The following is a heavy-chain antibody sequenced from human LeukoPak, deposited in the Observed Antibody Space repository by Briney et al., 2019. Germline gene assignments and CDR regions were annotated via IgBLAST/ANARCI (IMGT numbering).Heavy chain of an antibody. CDR1: GGTFSSYA. Sequence: ASVKVSCKASGGTFSSYAISWVRQAPGQGLEWMGGIIPIFGTADYAQKFQGRVTITADKSTSTAYMELSILRSEDTAVYYCAREDSRYFDDWGQGTLVTVSS. D-gene: IGHD6-13*01. CDR2: IIPIFGTA. CDR3: AREDSRYFDD. J-gene: IGHJ4*02. V-gene: IGHV1-69*06.